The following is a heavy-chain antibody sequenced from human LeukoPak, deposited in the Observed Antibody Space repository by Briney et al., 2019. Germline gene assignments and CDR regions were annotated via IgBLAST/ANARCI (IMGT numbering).Heavy chain of an antibody. CDR1: GYTFTSYD. Sequence: ASVKVSCKASGYTFTSYDINWVRQATGQGLEWMGWMNPNSGNTGYAQKFQGRVTMTRNTSISAAYMELSSLRSEDTAVYYCARAYYDILTGYSLVGYYYYMDVWGKGTTVTISS. D-gene: IGHD3-9*01. J-gene: IGHJ6*03. CDR2: MNPNSGNT. CDR3: ARAYYDILTGYSLVGYYYYMDV. V-gene: IGHV1-8*01.